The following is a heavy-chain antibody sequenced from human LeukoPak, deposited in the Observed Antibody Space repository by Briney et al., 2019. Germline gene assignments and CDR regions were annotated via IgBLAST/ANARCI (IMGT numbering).Heavy chain of an antibody. CDR2: IDPSDSYT. J-gene: IGHJ4*02. D-gene: IGHD3-10*01. V-gene: IGHV5-10-1*01. Sequence: HGESLKISCKGSGYSFTSYWISWVRQMPGKGLEWMGRIDPSDSYTNYSPSFQGHVTISADKSISTAYLQWSSLKASDTAMYYSARTYGSGSYMFNYWGQGTLVTVSS. CDR3: ARTYGSGSYMFNY. CDR1: GYSFTSYW.